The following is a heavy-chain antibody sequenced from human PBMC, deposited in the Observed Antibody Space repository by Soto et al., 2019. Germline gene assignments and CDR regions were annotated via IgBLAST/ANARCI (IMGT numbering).Heavy chain of an antibody. V-gene: IGHV3-30*18. CDR1: GFTFSSYG. J-gene: IGHJ4*02. CDR3: AKGDGDSSGWFYVYFDY. D-gene: IGHD3-22*01. Sequence: PGGSLRLSCAASGFTFSSYGMHWVRQAPGKGLEWVAVISYDGSNKYYADSVKGRFTISRDNSKNTLYLQMNSLRAEGTAVYYCAKGDGDSSGWFYVYFDYWGQGTLVTVSS. CDR2: ISYDGSNK.